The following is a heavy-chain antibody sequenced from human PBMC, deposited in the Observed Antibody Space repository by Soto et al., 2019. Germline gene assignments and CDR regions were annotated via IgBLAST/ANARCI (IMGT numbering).Heavy chain of an antibody. J-gene: IGHJ5*02. CDR3: ARVYGDYRSWFDP. Sequence: QVQLQESGPGLVKPSQTLSLTCTVSGGSISSGGYYWSWIRQHPGKGLEWIGYIYHTGTTYYNPSLKSRVTISVDTSKNQFSLEPISVTAADTAVYYCARVYGDYRSWFDPWGQGTLVTVSS. CDR2: IYHTGTT. CDR1: GGSISSGGYY. D-gene: IGHD4-17*01. V-gene: IGHV4-31*03.